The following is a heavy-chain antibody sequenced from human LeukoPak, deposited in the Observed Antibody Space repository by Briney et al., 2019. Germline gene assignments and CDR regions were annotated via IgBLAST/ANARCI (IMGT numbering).Heavy chain of an antibody. CDR1: GGTFSSYD. CDR2: MNPNSGNT. Sequence: ASVKVSCKASGGTFSSYDINWVRQATGQGLEWMGWMNPNSGNTGYAQKFQGRVTMTRNTSISTAYMELSSLRSEDTAVYYCARKWGSSWYDYYYYMDVWGKGTTVTVSS. CDR3: ARKWGSSWYDYYYYMDV. J-gene: IGHJ6*03. D-gene: IGHD6-13*01. V-gene: IGHV1-8*02.